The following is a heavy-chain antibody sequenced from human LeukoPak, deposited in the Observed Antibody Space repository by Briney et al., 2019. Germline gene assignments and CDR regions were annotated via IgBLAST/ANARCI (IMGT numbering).Heavy chain of an antibody. CDR2: ITWNGGST. J-gene: IGHJ5*02. CDR1: GFTFDDYG. Sequence: RPGGSLRLSWAASGFTFDDYGMSWVRQAPGKGLEWVSGITWNGGSTGYADSVKGRFTISRDNAKNSLYLQMNSLRAEDTALYYCARVVAAGSGWFDPWGQGTLVTVSS. D-gene: IGHD6-13*01. V-gene: IGHV3-20*04. CDR3: ARVVAAGSGWFDP.